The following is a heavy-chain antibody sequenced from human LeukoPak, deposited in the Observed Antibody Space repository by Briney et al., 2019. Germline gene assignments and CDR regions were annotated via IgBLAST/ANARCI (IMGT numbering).Heavy chain of an antibody. CDR2: IYPGDSDT. J-gene: IGHJ4*02. Sequence: GESLKISCKGSGYSFTSYWIGWVRRMPGKGLEWMGIIYPGDSDTRYSPSFQGQVTISADKSISTAYLQWSSLKASDTAMYYCARLLGYCSGGSCQHLDYWGQGTLVTVSS. D-gene: IGHD2-15*01. V-gene: IGHV5-51*01. CDR1: GYSFTSYW. CDR3: ARLLGYCSGGSCQHLDY.